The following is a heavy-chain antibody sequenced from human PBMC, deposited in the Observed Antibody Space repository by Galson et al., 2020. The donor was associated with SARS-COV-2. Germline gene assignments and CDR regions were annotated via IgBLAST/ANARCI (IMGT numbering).Heavy chain of an antibody. D-gene: IGHD2-21*01. CDR3: ARHGMADTVGVAY. CDR2: IYPGDSET. V-gene: IGHV5-51*01. Sequence: GESLKISCKGSGYTFINYWIGWVRQMPGKGLEWMGMIYPGDSETRYSPSFQGQVTISADTSISTAYLQGSSLKASDTASYYCARHGMADTVGVAYWGRGTQVTVST. CDR1: GYTFINYW. J-gene: IGHJ4*02.